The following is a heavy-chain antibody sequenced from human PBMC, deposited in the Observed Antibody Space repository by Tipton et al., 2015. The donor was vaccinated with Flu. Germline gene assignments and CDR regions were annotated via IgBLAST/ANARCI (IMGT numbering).Heavy chain of an antibody. CDR2: IYYSGST. Sequence: LRLSCTVSGGSISSYYWSWIRQPPGKGLEWIGYIYYSGSTNYNPSLKSRVTISVDTSKNQFSLKLSSVTAAGTAVYYCARVGYTPADAFDIWGQGTMVTVSS. V-gene: IGHV4-59*01. CDR1: GGSISSYY. D-gene: IGHD5-12*01. J-gene: IGHJ3*02. CDR3: ARVGYTPADAFDI.